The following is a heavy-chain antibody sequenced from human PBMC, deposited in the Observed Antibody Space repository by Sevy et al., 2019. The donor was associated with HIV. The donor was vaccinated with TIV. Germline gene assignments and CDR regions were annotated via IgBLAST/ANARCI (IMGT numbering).Heavy chain of an antibody. CDR3: ARVARFGETYYYCYYMDV. Sequence: SETLSLTCAVSGYSISSGYYWGWIRQPPGKGLEWIGSIYHSGSTYYNPSLKSRVTISVDTSKNQFSLKLSSVTAADTAVYYCARVARFGETYYYCYYMDVWGKGTTVTVSS. J-gene: IGHJ6*03. CDR2: IYHSGST. D-gene: IGHD3-10*01. CDR1: GYSISSGYY. V-gene: IGHV4-38-2*01.